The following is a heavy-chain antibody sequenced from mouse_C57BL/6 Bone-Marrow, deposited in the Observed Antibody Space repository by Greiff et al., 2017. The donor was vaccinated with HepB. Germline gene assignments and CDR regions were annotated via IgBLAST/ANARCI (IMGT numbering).Heavy chain of an antibody. CDR3: TRSTWLRREAWFAY. J-gene: IGHJ3*01. Sequence: EVKLVESGGGLVQPGGSMKLSCAASRFTFSDAWMDWVRQSPEKGLEWVAEIRNKANNHATYYAESVKGRFTISRDDSKSSVYLQMNSLRAEDTGIYYCTRSTWLRREAWFAYWGQGTLVTVSA. CDR1: RFTFSDAW. D-gene: IGHD2-2*01. CDR2: IRNKANNHAT. V-gene: IGHV6-6*01.